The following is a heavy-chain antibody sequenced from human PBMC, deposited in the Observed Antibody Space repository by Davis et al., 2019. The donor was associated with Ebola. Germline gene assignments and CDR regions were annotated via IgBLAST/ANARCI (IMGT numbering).Heavy chain of an antibody. Sequence: MPSETLSLTCTVSGGSISSYYWSWIRQPPGKGLEWTGYIYYSGSTNYNPSLKSRVTISVDTSKNQFSLKLSSVTAADTAVYYCARLGDCSSTSCYSGLDYWGQGTLVTVSS. CDR3: ARLGDCSSTSCYSGLDY. CDR2: IYYSGST. V-gene: IGHV4-59*08. CDR1: GGSISSYY. D-gene: IGHD2-2*02. J-gene: IGHJ4*02.